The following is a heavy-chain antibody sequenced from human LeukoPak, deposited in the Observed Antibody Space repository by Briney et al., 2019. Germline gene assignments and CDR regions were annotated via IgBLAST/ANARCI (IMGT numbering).Heavy chain of an antibody. Sequence: SGPTLVNPHRPSRCTFSGFSLSTNEVGVGWIRQPPGKALEWLAPIYWDDDKRYSPSLKSRLTITKDTSKTQVVLTMTNMDPVDTATYYCAHRLGAYPYNYWGQGTLVTVSS. CDR1: GFSLSTNEVG. V-gene: IGHV2-5*02. CDR2: IYWDDDK. CDR3: AHRLGAYPYNY. D-gene: IGHD1-26*01. J-gene: IGHJ4*02.